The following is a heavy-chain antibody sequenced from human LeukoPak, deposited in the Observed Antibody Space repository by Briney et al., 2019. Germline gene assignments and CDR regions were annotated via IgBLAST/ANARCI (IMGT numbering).Heavy chain of an antibody. V-gene: IGHV3-23*01. CDR2: ISGSGGST. CDR3: ARGIITMVRGVIIAGDYFDY. CDR1: GFTFSSYA. J-gene: IGHJ4*02. D-gene: IGHD3-10*01. Sequence: GGSLRLSCAVSGFTFSSYAMSWVRQAPGKGLEWVSAISGSGGSTYYADSVKGRFTISRDNSKNTLYVQMNSLRAEDTAVNYCARGIITMVRGVIIAGDYFDYWGQGTLVTVSS.